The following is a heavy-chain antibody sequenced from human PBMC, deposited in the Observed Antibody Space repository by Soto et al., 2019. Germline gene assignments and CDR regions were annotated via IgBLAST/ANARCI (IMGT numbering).Heavy chain of an antibody. CDR2: ISGSGGST. D-gene: IGHD3-3*01. CDR3: SKEINTIFGVVSQITGTPIDAFDI. CDR1: GFTFSSYA. Sequence: GGSLRLSCAASGFTFSSYAMSWVRQAPGKGLEWVSAISGSGGSTYYADSVKGRFTISRDNSKNTLYLQMNSLRAEDKAVYYCSKEINTIFGVVSQITGTPIDAFDIWGQGTMVTVSS. J-gene: IGHJ3*02. V-gene: IGHV3-23*01.